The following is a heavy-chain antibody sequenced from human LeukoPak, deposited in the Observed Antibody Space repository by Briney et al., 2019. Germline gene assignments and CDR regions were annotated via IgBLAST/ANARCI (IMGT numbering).Heavy chain of an antibody. CDR3: ARHDTAKVPFDY. CDR1: GGSISSYY. CDR2: IYVSGST. J-gene: IGHJ4*02. Sequence: RSSETLSLTCTVSGGSISSYYWSWIRQPPGKGLEWIGYIYVSGSTNYNPSLKSRVTISVDTSKNQFSLKLSSVTAADTAVYYCARHDTAKVPFDYWGQGTLVTVSS. D-gene: IGHD5-18*01. V-gene: IGHV4-59*08.